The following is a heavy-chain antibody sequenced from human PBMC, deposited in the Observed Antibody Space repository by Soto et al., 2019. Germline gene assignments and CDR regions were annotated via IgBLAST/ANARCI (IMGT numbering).Heavy chain of an antibody. D-gene: IGHD3-3*01. J-gene: IGHJ6*02. CDR1: GGSVSSGSSY. CDR2: MYYSGTT. V-gene: IGHV4-61*01. CDR3: ASERIRSGYSQYYGMDV. Sequence: QVQLQESGPGLVKPSETLSLTCTVSGGSVSSGSSYWCWIRQPPGKGLEWIGNMYYSGTTNYNPSLKSRLSISVDTSKNQFSLRLTSVTAADTAVYYCASERIRSGYSQYYGMDVWGQGTTVTVSS.